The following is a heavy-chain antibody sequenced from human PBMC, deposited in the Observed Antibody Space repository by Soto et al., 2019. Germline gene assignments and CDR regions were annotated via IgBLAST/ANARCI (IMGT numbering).Heavy chain of an antibody. CDR3: TTQEEVTGL. D-gene: IGHD2-21*02. V-gene: IGHV3-73*02. CDR2: IRSKRYNYAT. J-gene: IGHJ4*02. Sequence: EVQLVESGGGLVQPGGSLKLSCAASGFTFSGSAIHWVRQASGIGLEWVGRIRSKRYNYATAYAASVKGRFTISRDDSKNTAYLQMNSLKTEDTAVYDCTTQEEVTGLWGQGTLVTVSS. CDR1: GFTFSGSA.